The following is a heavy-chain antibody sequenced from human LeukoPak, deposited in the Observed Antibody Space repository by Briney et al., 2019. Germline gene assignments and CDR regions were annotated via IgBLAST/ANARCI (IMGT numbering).Heavy chain of an antibody. CDR3: ARGTHSSSPIPLDY. CDR1: GGSISTYY. CDR2: IHYSGST. V-gene: IGHV4-59*01. D-gene: IGHD6-6*01. J-gene: IGHJ4*02. Sequence: PSETLSLTCTVSGGSISTYYWSWIRQTPGKGREWIGYIHYSGSTNYNPSLNSRVTISVDTSKNQFSLKVNSVNAADTAVYYCARGTHSSSPIPLDYWGQGTLVTVSS.